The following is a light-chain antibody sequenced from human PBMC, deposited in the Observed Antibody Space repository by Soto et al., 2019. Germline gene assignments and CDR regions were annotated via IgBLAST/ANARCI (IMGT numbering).Light chain of an antibody. CDR2: EVS. CDR1: SSDVGGYPY. Sequence: QSVLTQPASVSGSPGQSITISCTGTSSDVGGYPYVSWYQQHPGEAPKLMIFEVSNRPSGVSPRFSGSRSGNTASLTISGLQAEDEADYYCTSFTTSSLGLFGPGTKATVL. V-gene: IGLV2-14*01. J-gene: IGLJ1*01. CDR3: TSFTTSSLGL.